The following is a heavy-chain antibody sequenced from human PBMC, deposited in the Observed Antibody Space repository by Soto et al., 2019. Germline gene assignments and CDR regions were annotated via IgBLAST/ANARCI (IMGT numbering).Heavy chain of an antibody. J-gene: IGHJ3*02. CDR2: ISYDGSNK. CDR1: GFTFSSYG. D-gene: IGHD4-17*01. V-gene: IGHV3-30*18. CDR3: AKGMTTVTGLSAFDI. Sequence: QVQLVESGGGVVQPGRSLRLSCAASGFTFSSYGMHWVRQAPGKGLEWVAVISYDGSNKYYADSVKGRFTIYRDNSKNMLYLQMNSLRAEDTAVYYCAKGMTTVTGLSAFDIWGQGTMVTVSS.